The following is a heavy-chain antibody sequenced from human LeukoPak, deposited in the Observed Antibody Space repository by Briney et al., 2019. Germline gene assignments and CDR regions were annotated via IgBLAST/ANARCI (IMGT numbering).Heavy chain of an antibody. Sequence: GGSLRLSCAASGFTFNSYGMHWVRQAPGRGLQWVSSISSSGTNINCADSVKGRFTISRDNAKNSLYLQMNSLRAEDTAVYYCARLGKYSSGWYDFEYWGQGALVTVSS. CDR2: ISSSGTNI. V-gene: IGHV3-21*01. CDR3: ARLGKYSSGWYDFEY. CDR1: GFTFNSYG. D-gene: IGHD6-19*01. J-gene: IGHJ4*02.